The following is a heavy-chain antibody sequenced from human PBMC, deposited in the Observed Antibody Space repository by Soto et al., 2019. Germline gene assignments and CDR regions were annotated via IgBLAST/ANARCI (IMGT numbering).Heavy chain of an antibody. V-gene: IGHV1-46*02. J-gene: IGHJ4*02. CDR1: TYTYNTHY. CDR3: DRSGYPGFSDY. CDR2: INPSVGST. Sequence: ASVKVSCKSSTYTYNTHYIHWVRQAPGQGLEWVGVINPSVGSTNYAQKFQGRVTMTRDTSTTTFYMEVTSLTSEDTAVYYYDRSGYPGFSDYWGQGTLVPVSS. D-gene: IGHD3-22*01.